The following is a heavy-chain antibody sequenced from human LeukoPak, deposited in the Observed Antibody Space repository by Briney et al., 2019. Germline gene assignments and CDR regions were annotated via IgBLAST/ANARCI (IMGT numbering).Heavy chain of an antibody. CDR3: ARGSSASYYNSRFDF. CDR2: VSGSGGST. V-gene: IGHV3-23*01. Sequence: GGSLRLSCAASGFTFNNYAMTWVRQAPDKGLEWVSTVSGSGGSTYYADSMKGRFTISRDNSKNTLSLQMSGLRAEDTAVYYCARGSSASYYNSRFDFWGQGTLVTVSS. CDR1: GFTFNNYA. J-gene: IGHJ4*02. D-gene: IGHD3-10*01.